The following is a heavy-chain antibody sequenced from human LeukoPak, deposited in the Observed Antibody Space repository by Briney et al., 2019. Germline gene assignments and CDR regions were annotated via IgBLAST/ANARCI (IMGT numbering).Heavy chain of an antibody. CDR3: ARDYYDSSGYAFDP. CDR2: INHSGNT. J-gene: IGHJ5*02. D-gene: IGHD3-22*01. CDR1: GGSFSGYY. V-gene: IGHV4-34*01. Sequence: PSETLSLTCTVYGGSFSGYYWSWIRRPPGRGLEWIGEINHSGNTNYIPSLKSRVTISVDTSKTQFSLKLSSVTAADTAVYYCARDYYDSSGYAFDPWGQGTLVTVSS.